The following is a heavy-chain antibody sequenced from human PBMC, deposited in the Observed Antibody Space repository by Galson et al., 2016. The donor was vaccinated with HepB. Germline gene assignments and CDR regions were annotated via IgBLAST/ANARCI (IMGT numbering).Heavy chain of an antibody. CDR2: TYYRSKWYN. V-gene: IGHV6-1*01. CDR3: AGGYGDHYYFYYGLDV. D-gene: IGHD4-17*01. Sequence: CAISGDSVSSDSAAWHWIRQSPSRGLEWLGRTYYRSKWYNEYAVFVKSRMTIDSDTPKNQFSLHLNSVTPEDTAVYYCAGGYGDHYYFYYGLDVWGQGTTVIVSS. J-gene: IGHJ6*02. CDR1: GDSVSSDSAA.